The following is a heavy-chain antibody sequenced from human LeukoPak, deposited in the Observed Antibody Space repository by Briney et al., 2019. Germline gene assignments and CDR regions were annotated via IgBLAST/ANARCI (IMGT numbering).Heavy chain of an antibody. CDR2: INPNVGGT. Sequence: ASLNVSCEASGYTFAGYYMHWVRQAPGQGLEWMGWINPNVGGTNYAQKFQGRVTMTRDTSISTAYMELSSLRSDDTAVYSCARVSTSGYRAWLDPWGQGALVTVSS. D-gene: IGHD3-9*01. J-gene: IGHJ5*02. V-gene: IGHV1-2*02. CDR1: GYTFAGYY. CDR3: ARVSTSGYRAWLDP.